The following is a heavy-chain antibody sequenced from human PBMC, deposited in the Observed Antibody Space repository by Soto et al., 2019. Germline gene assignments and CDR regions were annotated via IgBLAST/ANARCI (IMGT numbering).Heavy chain of an antibody. V-gene: IGHV4-39*02. Sequence: SETLSLTCTVSGGSISSSSYYWGWIRQPPGKGLEWIGSIYYSGSTYYNPSLKSRVTISVDTSKNQFSLKLSSVTAADTAVYYCARDRSGYGHSGFDPWGQGTLVTVSS. J-gene: IGHJ5*02. CDR2: IYYSGST. CDR3: ARDRSGYGHSGFDP. CDR1: GGSISSSSYY. D-gene: IGHD5-12*01.